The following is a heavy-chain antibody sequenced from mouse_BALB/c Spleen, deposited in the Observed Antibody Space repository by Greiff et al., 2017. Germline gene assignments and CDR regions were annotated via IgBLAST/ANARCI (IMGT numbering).Heavy chain of an antibody. CDR2: IFPGTGTT. CDR3: ARRGNYDGYFDY. CDR1: GYTFTSYW. D-gene: IGHD2-3*01. J-gene: IGHJ2*01. V-gene: IGHV1S132*01. Sequence: QVQLQQSGAELVKPGASVKLSCKTSGYTFTSYWIQWVKQRPGQGLGWIGEIFPGTGTTYYNEKFKGKATLTIDTSSSTAYMQLSSLTSEDSAVYFCARRGNYDGYFDYWGQGTTLTVSS.